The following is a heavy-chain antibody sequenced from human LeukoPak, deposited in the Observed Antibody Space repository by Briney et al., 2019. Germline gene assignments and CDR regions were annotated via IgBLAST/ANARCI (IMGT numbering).Heavy chain of an antibody. J-gene: IGHJ5*02. V-gene: IGHV3-53*01. CDR3: AREGEGNWFDP. Sequence: TGGSLRLSCAASGFTVSSHYMSWVRQAPGKGLEWVSVIYSGGSIYYADSVKGRFTISRDNSKNTLYLQMNSLRAEDTAVYYCAREGEGNWFDPWGQGTLVTVSS. CDR2: IYSGGSI. CDR1: GFTVSSHY.